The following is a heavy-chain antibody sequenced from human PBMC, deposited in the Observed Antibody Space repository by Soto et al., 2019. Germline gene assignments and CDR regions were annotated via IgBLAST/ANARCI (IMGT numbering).Heavy chain of an antibody. Sequence: ASVKVSCKASGYTFTGYYMHWVRQAPGQGLEWMGWSNPNSGGTNYAQKFQGWVTMTRDTSISTACMELSRLRSDDTAVYYCARDPYYDILTGYPTGWFDPWGQGTLVTVSS. V-gene: IGHV1-2*04. CDR3: ARDPYYDILTGYPTGWFDP. CDR1: GYTFTGYY. D-gene: IGHD3-9*01. CDR2: SNPNSGGT. J-gene: IGHJ5*02.